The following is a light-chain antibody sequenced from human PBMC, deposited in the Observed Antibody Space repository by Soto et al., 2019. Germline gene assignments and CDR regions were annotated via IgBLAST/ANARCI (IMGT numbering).Light chain of an antibody. CDR3: KQSKNYQLT. Sequence: IQLTQSPSSLSACLGDVVTCTCRSSEDISSYLVWYQQKPGAVPKLLIYAASALHSGVPSRIRRRGSGTDFPLSISSLHPEDFEVYVCKQSKNYQLTFGQGTRLEIK. CDR2: AAS. CDR1: EDISSY. J-gene: IGKJ5*01. V-gene: IGKV1-9*01.